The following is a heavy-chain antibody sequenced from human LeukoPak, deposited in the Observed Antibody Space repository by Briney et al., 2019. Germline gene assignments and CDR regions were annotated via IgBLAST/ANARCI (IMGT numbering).Heavy chain of an antibody. CDR2: NSWNSGSI. D-gene: IGHD2-21*02. CDR1: GFTFDDYA. V-gene: IGHV3-9*01. CDR3: AKADCNALAFDY. J-gene: IGHJ4*02. Sequence: GRSLRLSCAASGFTFDDYAMHWVRQAPGKGLEGVSGNSWNSGSIGYADSVKGRFTISRDNAKNSLYLQMNSLRAEDTALYYCAKADCNALAFDYWGQGTLVTVSS.